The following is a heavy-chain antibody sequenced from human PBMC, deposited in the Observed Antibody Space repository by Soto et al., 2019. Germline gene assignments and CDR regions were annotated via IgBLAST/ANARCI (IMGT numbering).Heavy chain of an antibody. CDR2: IRGYNGNT. CDR3: ARANTWVTGRVGTH. J-gene: IGHJ4*02. Sequence: QIHLEQSRIEMKEPGTSLKLSCATSGYSFTNYGISWERQAPGQGLEWMGWIRGYNGNTKYAQSFHDRVVMTADKFTSTGYLEVRNLRSDDTAVYYCARANTWVTGRVGTHWGQGTKVTVSS. D-gene: IGHD1-1*01. V-gene: IGHV1-18*01. CDR1: GYSFTNYG.